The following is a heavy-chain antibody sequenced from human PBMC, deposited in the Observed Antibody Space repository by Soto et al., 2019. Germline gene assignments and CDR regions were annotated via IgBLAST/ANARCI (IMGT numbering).Heavy chain of an antibody. CDR3: ARVLILWFGELSRRGGYYYYMDV. CDR2: INDSGNI. J-gene: IGHJ6*03. V-gene: IGHV4-34*01. CDR1: GGSLSGYQ. Sequence: QVQLQQWGAGLLKPSETLSLTCAVYGGSLSGYQWSWIRQTPGKGLEWIGEINDSGNINYNPSLKSRVTVLLDTPWKQSTHKLSAESAANSAVNYCARVLILWFGELSRRGGYYYYMDVWGKGTTVAVSS. D-gene: IGHD3-10*01.